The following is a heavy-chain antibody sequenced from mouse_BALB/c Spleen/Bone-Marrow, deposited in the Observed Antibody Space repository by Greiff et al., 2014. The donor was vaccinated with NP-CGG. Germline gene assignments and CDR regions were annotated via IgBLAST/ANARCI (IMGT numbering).Heavy chain of an antibody. CDR2: ISGGGSYT. V-gene: IGHV5-9-2*01. CDR3: ARHAYYDQTEVSFVY. CDR1: GFTFSNYG. D-gene: IGHD2-4*01. Sequence: EVKLVESGGGLVKSGGSLKLSCAASGFTFSNYGMSWVRQTPEKRLEWVATISGGGSYTFYSDSVKGQFTISRDNAKNNLYVQLSSLRSEDTAVYYCARHAYYDQTEVSFVYWGQGTLVTVSA. J-gene: IGHJ3*01.